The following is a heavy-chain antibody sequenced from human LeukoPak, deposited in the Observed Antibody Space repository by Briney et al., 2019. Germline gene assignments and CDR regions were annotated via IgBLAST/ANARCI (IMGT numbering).Heavy chain of an antibody. CDR2: IYHSGST. Sequence: SETLSLTCTVSGYSISSGYYWGWIRQPPGQGLEWIGSIYHSGSTYYDPSLKSRVTISVDTSKNQFSLKLSSVTAADTAVYYCARDGSNYDAFDIWGQGTMVTVSS. D-gene: IGHD4-11*01. CDR1: GYSISSGYY. J-gene: IGHJ3*02. CDR3: ARDGSNYDAFDI. V-gene: IGHV4-38-2*02.